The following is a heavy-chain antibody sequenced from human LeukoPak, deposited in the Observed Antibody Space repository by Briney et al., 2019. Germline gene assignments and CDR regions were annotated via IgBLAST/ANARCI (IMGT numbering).Heavy chain of an antibody. CDR1: GFSFDDYA. J-gene: IGHJ4*02. CDR2: ISWNSGSI. Sequence: GRSLRLYCAASGFSFDDYAMHWVRQAPGKGLEWVSGISWNSGSIGYADSVKGRFTISRDNAKNSLYLQMNSLRAEDTALYYCAKDISDYYDSSGYYVYWGQGTLVTVSS. D-gene: IGHD3-22*01. CDR3: AKDISDYYDSSGYYVY. V-gene: IGHV3-9*01.